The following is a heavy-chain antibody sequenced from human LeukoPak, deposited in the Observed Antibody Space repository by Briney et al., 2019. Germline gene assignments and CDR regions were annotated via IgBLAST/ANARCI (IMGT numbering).Heavy chain of an antibody. CDR2: ISSSGSTI. CDR1: GFTFSSYE. CDR3: ARDADLAVAADAFDI. D-gene: IGHD6-19*01. V-gene: IGHV3-48*03. Sequence: GGSLRLSCAASGFTFSSYEMNWVRQAPGKGLEWVSYISSSGSTIYYADSVKGRFTISRDNAKNSLYLQMNSLRAEDTAVYYCARDADLAVAADAFDIWGQGTMVTVSS. J-gene: IGHJ3*02.